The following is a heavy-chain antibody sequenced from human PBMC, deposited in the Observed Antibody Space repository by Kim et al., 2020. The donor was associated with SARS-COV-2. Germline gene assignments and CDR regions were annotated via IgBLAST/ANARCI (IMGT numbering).Heavy chain of an antibody. CDR3: VSTQTFDY. J-gene: IGHJ4*02. V-gene: IGHV3-7*01. Sequence: DGSAKNFVDSVQGRFTISRANAKNSLYLQMNSLRVEDTAVYYCVSTQTFDYWGQGNLVIISS. CDR2: DGSAK.